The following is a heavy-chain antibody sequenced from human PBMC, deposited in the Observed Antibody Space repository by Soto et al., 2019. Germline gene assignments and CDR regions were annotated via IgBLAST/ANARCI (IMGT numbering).Heavy chain of an antibody. CDR2: IKSNPDGGIT. D-gene: IGHD3-10*01. Sequence: EVQLVESGGGFVKPGGSLRLSCAASGLTFSNTWLNWVRQGPVRGLEWVGRIKSNPDGGITDYAAPVKGRFTISRDDSKNTMYLEMDSLKTEDTAVYYCTRLYGVWGQGTTVTVSS. CDR1: GLTFSNTW. V-gene: IGHV3-15*07. CDR3: TRLYGV. J-gene: IGHJ6*02.